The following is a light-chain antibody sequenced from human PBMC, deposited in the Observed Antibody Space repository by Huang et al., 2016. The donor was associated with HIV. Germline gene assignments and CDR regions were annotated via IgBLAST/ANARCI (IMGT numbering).Light chain of an antibody. CDR3: QQYQDWPRT. V-gene: IGKV3-15*01. Sequence: EIVMTQSPGTLSLSPGERATLTCRPSQSVSSKLAWYQHKPGQAPRLRIYGASTRATGVPARFSGSGAGTEVTLTISSLQSDDFVVYYCQQYQDWPRTFGQGTKVEIK. J-gene: IGKJ1*01. CDR2: GAS. CDR1: QSVSSK.